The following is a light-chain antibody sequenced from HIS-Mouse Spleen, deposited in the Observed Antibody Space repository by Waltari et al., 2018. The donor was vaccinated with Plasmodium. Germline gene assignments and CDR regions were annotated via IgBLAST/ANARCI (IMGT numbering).Light chain of an antibody. CDR2: AAS. Sequence: AIRMTQSPSSFSASTGDRVTITCRASQGISSYLAWYQQKPGKATKLLIYAASTLQSGVPSRFSGSGSGTDFTLTISGLQSEDFATYYCQQYYSYPYTFGQGTKLGIK. J-gene: IGKJ2*01. CDR3: QQYYSYPYT. CDR1: QGISSY. V-gene: IGKV1-8*01.